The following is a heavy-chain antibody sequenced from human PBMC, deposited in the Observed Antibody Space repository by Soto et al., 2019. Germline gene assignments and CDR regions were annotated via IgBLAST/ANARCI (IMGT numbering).Heavy chain of an antibody. D-gene: IGHD2-15*01. Sequence: QVQLLQSGAELKKPGASVKVSCKASGYNFVTFGIGWVRQAPGQGLEWMGWITPHNGDTNYAQKLQGRGTMTTDPSTNTAYMEVRGLRSDDTAVYFCARLAPRSGGICYSRPLDFWGQGTLVTVSS. CDR3: ARLAPRSGGICYSRPLDF. J-gene: IGHJ4*02. CDR1: GYNFVTFG. CDR2: ITPHNGDT. V-gene: IGHV1-18*04.